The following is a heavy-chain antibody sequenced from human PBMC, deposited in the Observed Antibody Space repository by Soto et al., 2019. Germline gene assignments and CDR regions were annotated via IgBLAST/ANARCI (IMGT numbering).Heavy chain of an antibody. D-gene: IGHD3-3*01. J-gene: IGHJ5*02. CDR3: AQILRFLEWLQFPRKPYNWFDP. Sequence: PGGSLRLSCAASGFTFSSYAMSWVRQAPGKGLEWVSAISGSGGSTYYADSVKGRFTISRDNSKNTLYLQMNSLRAEDTAVYYCAQILRFLEWLQFPRKPYNWFDPWGQGTLVTVSS. V-gene: IGHV3-23*01. CDR1: GFTFSSYA. CDR2: ISGSGGST.